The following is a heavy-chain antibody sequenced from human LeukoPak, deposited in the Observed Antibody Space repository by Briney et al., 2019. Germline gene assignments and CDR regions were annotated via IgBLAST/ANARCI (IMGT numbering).Heavy chain of an antibody. J-gene: IGHJ4*02. V-gene: IGHV3-43*02. CDR1: GFTFDDYA. D-gene: IGHD5-24*01. CDR2: ISGDGGST. CDR3: AKDIRAESRDGYILFDY. Sequence: GGSLTLSCAASGFTFDDYAMHWVRQAPRRGLEWVSLISGDGGSTYYEDSAKGRFTISRDNSKNSLYLQMNSLRTEHTALYYCAKDIRAESRDGYILFDYWGQRTLVTVSS.